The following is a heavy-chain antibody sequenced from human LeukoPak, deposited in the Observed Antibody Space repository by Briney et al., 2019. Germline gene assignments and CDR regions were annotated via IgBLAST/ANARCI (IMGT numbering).Heavy chain of an antibody. V-gene: IGHV3-23*01. CDR1: GFAFRTYA. D-gene: IGHD3-10*01. Sequence: GESLRLSCAASGFAFRTYAMSWVRQAPGKGLEGVSAISGSGDKTFYAESVRGRFTISRDNSKNTLYLQMNSLRAEDTAVYYCAKDLNYGFDSWGQGTLVTVSS. J-gene: IGHJ4*02. CDR3: AKDLNYGFDS. CDR2: ISGSGDKT.